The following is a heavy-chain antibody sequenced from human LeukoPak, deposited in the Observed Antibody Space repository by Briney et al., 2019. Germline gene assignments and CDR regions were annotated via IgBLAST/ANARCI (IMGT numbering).Heavy chain of an antibody. D-gene: IGHD3-3*01. Sequence: SETLSLTCTVSGGSISGYYWNWIRQSPGKGLKWIGYIYDSGPANYNPSLKSRVAISIDTSKNQFSLKVNSLTAADTALYFCARKNFYPSWYFDVWGRGTLVTVSS. J-gene: IGHJ2*01. CDR1: GGSISGYY. CDR2: IYDSGPA. CDR3: ARKNFYPSWYFDV. V-gene: IGHV4-59*08.